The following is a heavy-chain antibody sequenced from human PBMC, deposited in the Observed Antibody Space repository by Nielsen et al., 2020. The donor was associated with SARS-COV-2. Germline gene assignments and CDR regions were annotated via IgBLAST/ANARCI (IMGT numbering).Heavy chain of an antibody. CDR1: GYTFTGYY. CDR2: INPSGGST. Sequence: ASVKVSCKASGYTFTGYYMHWVRQAPGQGLEWMGIINPSGGSTSYAQKFQGRVTMTRDTSTSTVYMELSSLRSEDTAVYYCARDRRECSGGSCYSSYFDYWGQGTLVTVSS. J-gene: IGHJ4*02. CDR3: ARDRRECSGGSCYSSYFDY. D-gene: IGHD2-15*01. V-gene: IGHV1-46*01.